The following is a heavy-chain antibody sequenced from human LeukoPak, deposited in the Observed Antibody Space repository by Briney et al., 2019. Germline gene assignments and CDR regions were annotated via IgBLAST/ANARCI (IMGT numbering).Heavy chain of an antibody. J-gene: IGHJ4*02. CDR2: IYYSGST. D-gene: IGHD5-18*01. CDR1: GGSISSGGYY. V-gene: IGHV4-31*03. Sequence: NPSETLSLTCTVSGGSISSGGYYWSWIRQHPGKGLEWIGYIYYSGSTYYNPSLKSRVTISVDTSKNQFSLKLSSVTAADTAVYYCARVLGYSYGRIDYWGQGTLVTVSS. CDR3: ARVLGYSYGRIDY.